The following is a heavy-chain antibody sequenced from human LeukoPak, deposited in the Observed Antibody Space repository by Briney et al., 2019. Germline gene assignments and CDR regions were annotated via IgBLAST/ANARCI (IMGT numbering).Heavy chain of an antibody. CDR3: AKDASNYFWYFDL. CDR2: INTNTGNP. V-gene: IGHV7-4-1*02. J-gene: IGHJ2*01. Sequence: ASVKVSCKASGYTFTTHAINWVRQAPGQGLEWMGWINTNTGNPAYAQGFTGRFVLSLDTSVSTAYLQMSSLRAEDTAVYYCAKDASNYFWYFDLWGRGTLVTVSS. D-gene: IGHD1-1*01. CDR1: GYTFTTHA.